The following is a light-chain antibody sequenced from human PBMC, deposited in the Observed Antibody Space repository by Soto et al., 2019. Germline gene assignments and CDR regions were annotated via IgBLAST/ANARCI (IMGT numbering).Light chain of an antibody. J-gene: IGKJ2*01. CDR1: QSVSSNY. V-gene: IGKV3-20*01. CDR2: GAS. Sequence: EIVLTQSPGTLSLSPGETTTLSCRASQSVSSNYLAWYQHKPGQAPRLLIYGASNRATGIPDRFSGSGSGTVFTLTISRLEPDDFAVYYCQQYGSSPYTFGQGTKLEIK. CDR3: QQYGSSPYT.